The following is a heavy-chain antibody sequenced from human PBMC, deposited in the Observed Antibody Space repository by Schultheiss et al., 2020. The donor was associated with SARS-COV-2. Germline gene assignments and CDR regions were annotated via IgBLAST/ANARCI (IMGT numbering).Heavy chain of an antibody. CDR2: ISYDGSNK. V-gene: IGHV3-30*07. CDR3: ATDGFYDSSGYQAP. CDR1: GFTFSSYA. D-gene: IGHD3-22*01. J-gene: IGHJ3*01. Sequence: GGSLRLSCAASGFTFSSYAMHWVRQAPGKGLEWVAVISYDGSNKYYADSVKGRFTISRDNAKNSLYLQMNSLRAEDTAVYYCATDGFYDSSGYQAPWGQGTMVTVSS.